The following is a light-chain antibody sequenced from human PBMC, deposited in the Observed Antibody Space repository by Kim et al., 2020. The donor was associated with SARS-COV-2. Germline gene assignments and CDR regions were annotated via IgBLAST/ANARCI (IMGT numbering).Light chain of an antibody. CDR2: MTS. CDR1: ESVLHRNGLNY. Sequence: EIVMTQSPVSLAVTPGESASISCRSSESVLHRNGLNYLDWYLQRPGQSPHLLIYMTSRRASGGPDRFTGRGSDTVFTLEISTVEAEDVGVYYCMQGLQIPRTFGQGTKLEI. J-gene: IGKJ2*01. V-gene: IGKV2-28*01. CDR3: MQGLQIPRT.